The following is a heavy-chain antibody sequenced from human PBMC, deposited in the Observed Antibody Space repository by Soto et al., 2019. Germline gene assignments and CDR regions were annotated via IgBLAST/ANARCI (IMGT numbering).Heavy chain of an antibody. Sequence: GESLKISCKGFGYSFTSYWIGWVRQMPGKGLEWMGIIYPGDSDTRYSPSFQGQVTISADKSISTAYLQWSSLKASDTAMYYCASHLDSSGSYWVIWGQGTMVTVSS. CDR2: IYPGDSDT. J-gene: IGHJ3*02. V-gene: IGHV5-51*01. CDR3: ASHLDSSGSYWVI. CDR1: GYSFTSYW. D-gene: IGHD3-22*01.